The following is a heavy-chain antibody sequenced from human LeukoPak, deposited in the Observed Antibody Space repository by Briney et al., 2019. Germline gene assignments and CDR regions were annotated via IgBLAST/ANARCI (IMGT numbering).Heavy chain of an antibody. V-gene: IGHV1-69*13. CDR2: IIPIFGTA. CDR3: ARDAYGDYPLTRYGMDV. Sequence: GASVKVSCKASGGTFSSYAISWVRQAPGQGLEWMGGIIPIFGTANYAQKFQGRVTITADESTSTAYMELSSLRSEDTAVYYCARDAYGDYPLTRYGMDVWGQGTTVTVSS. J-gene: IGHJ6*02. D-gene: IGHD4-17*01. CDR1: GGTFSSYA.